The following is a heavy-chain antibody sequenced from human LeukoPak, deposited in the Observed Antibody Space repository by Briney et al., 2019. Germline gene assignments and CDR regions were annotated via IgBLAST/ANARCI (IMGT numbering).Heavy chain of an antibody. D-gene: IGHD6-13*01. J-gene: IGHJ4*02. V-gene: IGHV3-30*18. Sequence: PGGSLRLSCAAPGFTFSSDGMHWVRQAPGKGLEGVEVISYDGSNKHYADSVKGRVTIARDHSKNTLYLQMNSLRAEDTAVYYCAKRWGYSSSWSVDYWGQGTLVTVS. CDR2: ISYDGSNK. CDR3: AKRWGYSSSWSVDY. CDR1: GFTFSSDG.